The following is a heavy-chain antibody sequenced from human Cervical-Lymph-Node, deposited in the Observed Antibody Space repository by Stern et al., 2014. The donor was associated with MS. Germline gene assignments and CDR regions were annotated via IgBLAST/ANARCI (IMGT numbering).Heavy chain of an antibody. Sequence: QVQLVESGPGLVKPSETLSLTCTVSGGSISDVFWSWIRQSPGKGLEWIGYIYSSGTTYYNPSLTSRVTISLDTSKNQFSLRLSSVTAADTAVYFCARTGNGGYYYYGMNVWGQGTTVIVSS. J-gene: IGHJ6*02. V-gene: IGHV4-4*08. CDR3: ARTGNGGYYYYGMNV. D-gene: IGHD1-1*01. CDR2: IYSSGTT. CDR1: GGSISDVF.